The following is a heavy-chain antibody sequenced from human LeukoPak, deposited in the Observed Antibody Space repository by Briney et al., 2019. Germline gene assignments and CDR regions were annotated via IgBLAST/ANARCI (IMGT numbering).Heavy chain of an antibody. CDR1: GFTFSDYD. D-gene: IGHD2-15*01. CDR2: ISSSGSTI. V-gene: IGHV3-11*01. J-gene: IGHJ3*02. CDR3: ANDPKLLADAFEI. Sequence: GGSLRLSCAASGFTFSDYDMSWIRQAPGKGLEWVSYISSSGSTIYYADSVKGRFTISRDNAKNSVYLQMNSLRAEDTAVYYCANDPKLLADAFEIWGQRTMVTVSS.